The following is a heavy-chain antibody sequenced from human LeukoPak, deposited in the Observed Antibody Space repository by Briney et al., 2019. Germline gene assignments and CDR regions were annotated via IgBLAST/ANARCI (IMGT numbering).Heavy chain of an antibody. CDR3: ARGPDILTGLAR. CDR2: IYYSGST. J-gene: IGHJ4*02. Sequence: SESLSLTCTVSGGSISSYYWSWIRQPPGKGLEWIGYIYYSGSTNYNPSLKSRVTISVDTSKNQFSLKLSSVTAADTAVYYCARGPDILTGLARGGQGTLVTVSS. CDR1: GGSISSYY. D-gene: IGHD3-9*01. V-gene: IGHV4-59*01.